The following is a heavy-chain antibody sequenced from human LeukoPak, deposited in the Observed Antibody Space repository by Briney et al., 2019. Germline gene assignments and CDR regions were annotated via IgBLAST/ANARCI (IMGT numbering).Heavy chain of an antibody. Sequence: AXXKVSCKASGYTFTSYGISWVRQAPRQGLEWMGWISAYNGNTNYAQKLQGRVTMTTDTSTSTAYMELRSLRSDDTAVYYCARAQQLVQDYWGQGTLVTVSS. D-gene: IGHD6-13*01. CDR3: ARAQQLVQDY. V-gene: IGHV1-18*01. J-gene: IGHJ4*02. CDR1: GYTFTSYG. CDR2: ISAYNGNT.